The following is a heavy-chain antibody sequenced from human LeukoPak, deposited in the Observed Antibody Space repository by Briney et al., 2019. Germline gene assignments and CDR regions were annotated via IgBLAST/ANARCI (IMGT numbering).Heavy chain of an antibody. V-gene: IGHV4-4*02. D-gene: IGHD6-19*01. CDR2: IYHSGST. CDR3: ASHSSGWYLRENAFDI. Sequence: SGTLSLTCAVSAGSISSSNWWSWVRQPPGKGLEWIGEIYHSGSTNYNPSLKSRVTISVDKSKNQFSLKLSSVTAADTAVYYCASHSSGWYLRENAFDIWGQGTMVTVSS. CDR1: AGSISSSNW. J-gene: IGHJ3*02.